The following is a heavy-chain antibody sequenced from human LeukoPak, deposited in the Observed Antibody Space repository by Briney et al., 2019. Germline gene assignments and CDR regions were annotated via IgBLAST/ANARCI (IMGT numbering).Heavy chain of an antibody. CDR2: ITASGTAP. Sequence: GGSLRLSCAASGFTFSSYSMNCVRQAPGGGREWVSHITASGTAPFYADSAKGRFTSSRDNAKSSLYLQMNSLRDEDTPLYYSARDRYYHSSGLDYWGQGTLVTVSS. D-gene: IGHD3-22*01. J-gene: IGHJ4*02. CDR3: ARDRYYHSSGLDY. CDR1: GFTFSSYS. V-gene: IGHV3-48*02.